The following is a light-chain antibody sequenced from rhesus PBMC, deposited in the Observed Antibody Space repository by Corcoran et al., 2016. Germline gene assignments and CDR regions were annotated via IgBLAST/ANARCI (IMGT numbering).Light chain of an antibody. Sequence: DIQMTQSPSPLSAPAGDRATITSRASQGISSLLNWYQQKPGKAPKVLSYYAKHLESGVPARFSGSGSGTEFTLTSSSLQPEDFTTYYYQPYYSLPPNFSEGTKVEIK. CDR3: QPYYSLPPN. CDR1: QGISSL. CDR2: YAK. J-gene: IGKJ4*01. V-gene: IGKV1-32*01.